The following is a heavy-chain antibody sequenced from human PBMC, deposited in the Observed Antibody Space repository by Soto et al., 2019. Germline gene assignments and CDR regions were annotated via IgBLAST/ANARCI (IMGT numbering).Heavy chain of an antibody. Sequence: QVQLVESGGGVVQPGRSLRLSCAASGFTFSSYGMHWVRQAPGKGLEWVAVISYDGSNKYYADSVKGRFTISRDNSKNTMYLQMRSLRAWGTAVCYCAKPLHGSGWVADAFDIWGQGTMVTVSS. CDR1: GFTFSSYG. D-gene: IGHD6-19*01. CDR2: ISYDGSNK. V-gene: IGHV3-30*18. CDR3: AKPLHGSGWVADAFDI. J-gene: IGHJ3*02.